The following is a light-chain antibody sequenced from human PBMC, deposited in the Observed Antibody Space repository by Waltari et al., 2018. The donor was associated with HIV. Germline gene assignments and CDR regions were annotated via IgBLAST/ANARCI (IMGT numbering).Light chain of an antibody. Sequence: SALTQPPSASGTPEQRVTISCSGGPSNIGRNPARWFQQFPGTAPKVLIYGKNQRPSGVPDRFSGSKSGTSASLAISGLQSEDEADYYCASWDDSLNGPVFGGGTKLTVV. CDR3: ASWDDSLNGPV. J-gene: IGLJ2*01. CDR2: GKN. CDR1: PSNIGRNP. V-gene: IGLV1-44*01.